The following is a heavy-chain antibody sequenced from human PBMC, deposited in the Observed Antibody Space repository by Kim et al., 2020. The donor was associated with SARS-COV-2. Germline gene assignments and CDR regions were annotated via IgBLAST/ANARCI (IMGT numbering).Heavy chain of an antibody. CDR3: ARDRRYCSGGSCYEGSYYYYGMDI. Sequence: GGSLRLSCAASGFTFRSYEMNWVRQAPGKGREWVSYISSSGSAMYYADSVKGRFTISRDNAKNSLYLQMNSLRAEDTAIYYCARDRRYCSGGSCYEGSYYYYGMDIWGQGTTVTVSS. CDR2: ISSSGSAM. J-gene: IGHJ6*02. CDR1: GFTFRSYE. D-gene: IGHD2-15*01. V-gene: IGHV3-48*03.